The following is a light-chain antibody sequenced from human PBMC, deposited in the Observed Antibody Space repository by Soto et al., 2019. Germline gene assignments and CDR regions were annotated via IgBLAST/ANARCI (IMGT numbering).Light chain of an antibody. Sequence: EMEMTQSPATLSVSTGERATLSCRASQSVSSNLAWYQQKPGQAPRLLIYGASTRATGIPAMFSGSGSATDFILTICSLQSEDFAVSYCQQYNTWPPRTFCGGTTLEIK. CDR3: QQYNTWPPRT. V-gene: IGKV3-15*01. J-gene: IGKJ4*01. CDR1: QSVSSN. CDR2: GAS.